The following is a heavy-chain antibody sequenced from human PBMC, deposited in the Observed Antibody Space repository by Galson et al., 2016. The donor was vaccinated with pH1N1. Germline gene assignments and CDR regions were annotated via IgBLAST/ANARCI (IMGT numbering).Heavy chain of an antibody. CDR3: ARSRDFSFDY. J-gene: IGHJ4*02. CDR1: GFTLSCCA. Sequence: SLRLSCAASGFTLSCCAMHWVRQAPGKGLECVALISKDGNNVYYAGSVKGRFPISRDSSKNTLYMQMNSLRTEDTAIYYCARSRDFSFDYWGPGTLVTVAS. CDR2: ISKDGNNV. D-gene: IGHD4-11*01. V-gene: IGHV3-30*04.